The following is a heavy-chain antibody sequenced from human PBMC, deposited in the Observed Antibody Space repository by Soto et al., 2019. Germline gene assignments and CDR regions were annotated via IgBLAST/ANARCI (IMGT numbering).Heavy chain of an antibody. CDR2: ISGSGDTT. CDR3: AKSRSTCSSISSRNFDS. D-gene: IGHD2-2*01. CDR1: GFTFGNYA. J-gene: IGHJ4*02. Sequence: GGSLRLSCAASGFTFGNYAMSWVRQAPGKGLEWVSSISGSGDTTYYADSVKGRFTISRDNSKNTLYLQMNSLGAEDTAVYYCAKSRSTCSSISSRNFDSWGQETLVTVSS. V-gene: IGHV3-23*01.